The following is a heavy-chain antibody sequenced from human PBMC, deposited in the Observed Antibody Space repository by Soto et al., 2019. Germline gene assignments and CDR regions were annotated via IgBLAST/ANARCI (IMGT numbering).Heavy chain of an antibody. V-gene: IGHV3-21*01. CDR1: GFTFSSYG. CDR2: ISRGSSFI. Sequence: EVQLVESGGGLVKPGGSLRLSCEASGFTFSSYGMNWVRQAPGRGLEWVSSISRGSSFIYYADSVKGRFTISRDNAKNSLYMQMKSLRAEDTAVYYCPREDIAEAYSDYWGQGTLVTVSS. J-gene: IGHJ4*02. CDR3: PREDIAEAYSDY. D-gene: IGHD2-15*01.